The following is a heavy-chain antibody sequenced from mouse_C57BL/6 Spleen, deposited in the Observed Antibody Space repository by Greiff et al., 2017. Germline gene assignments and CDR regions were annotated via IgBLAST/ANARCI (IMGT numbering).Heavy chain of an antibody. D-gene: IGHD1-1*01. Sequence: EVQLQQSGPVLVKPGASVKMSCKASGYTFTDYYMNWVKQSHGKSLEWIGVINPYNGGTSYNQKFKGKATLTVDKSSSTAYMELNSLTSEDSAVYYCARERDYYGSRDFDYWGQGTTLTVSS. J-gene: IGHJ2*01. V-gene: IGHV1-19*01. CDR1: GYTFTDYY. CDR2: INPYNGGT. CDR3: ARERDYYGSRDFDY.